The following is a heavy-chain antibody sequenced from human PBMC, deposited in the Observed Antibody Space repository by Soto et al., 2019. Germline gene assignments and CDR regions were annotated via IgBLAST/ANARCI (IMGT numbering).Heavy chain of an antibody. Sequence: GGSLRLSCTASGFIFSSYGLHWVRQAPGTGPVWVAFISSDGSEEYYTDSVKGRFSISRDASKNKLYLQINSLRVEDTAVYYCAKRLGNDVFDVWGQGTMVTVSS. V-gene: IGHV3-30*18. CDR1: GFIFSSYG. D-gene: IGHD7-27*01. J-gene: IGHJ3*01. CDR2: ISSDGSEE. CDR3: AKRLGNDVFDV.